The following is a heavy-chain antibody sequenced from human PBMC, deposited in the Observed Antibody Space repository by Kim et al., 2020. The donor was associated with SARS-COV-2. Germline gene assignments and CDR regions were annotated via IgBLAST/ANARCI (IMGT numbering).Heavy chain of an antibody. Sequence: LSLTCAASGFTFSSYAMSWVRQAPGKGLEWVSAISGSGGSTYYADSVKGRFTISRDNSKNTLYLQMNSLRAEDTAVYYCAKATYPGVAAMVDYYYYGMDVWGQGTTVTVSS. CDR3: AKATYPGVAAMVDYYYYGMDV. J-gene: IGHJ6*02. CDR1: GFTFSSYA. V-gene: IGHV3-23*01. D-gene: IGHD5-18*01. CDR2: ISGSGGST.